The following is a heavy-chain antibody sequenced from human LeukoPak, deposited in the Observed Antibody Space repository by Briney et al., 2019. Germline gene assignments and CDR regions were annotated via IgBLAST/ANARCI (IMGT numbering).Heavy chain of an antibody. J-gene: IGHJ4*02. CDR1: GFSVSDIY. V-gene: IGHV3-66*02. D-gene: IGHD2-2*01. CDR2: IHSGGNT. CDR3: AREVGTSPGLDN. Sequence: GGSLRLSCAASGFSVSDIYITWVRQSPGKGLEWVSLIHSGGNTYYADSVNGRYTISRDNSKNTLYLQMNSLRVEDTAVYYCAREVGTSPGLDNCGQGTLVTVSS.